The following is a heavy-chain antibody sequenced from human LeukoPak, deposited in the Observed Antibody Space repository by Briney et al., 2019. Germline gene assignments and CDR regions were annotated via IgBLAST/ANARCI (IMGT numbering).Heavy chain of an antibody. J-gene: IGHJ4*02. V-gene: IGHV1-46*01. Sequence: ASVTVSFMASGYTFTSYYMHWVRQAPGQGLEWMGLINPSGGSTSYAQKFQGRVTMTRDTSTSTVYMELSSLRSEDTAVYYCARDLTNYYGSGSSNSFDYWGQGTLVTVSS. D-gene: IGHD3-10*01. CDR2: INPSGGST. CDR3: ARDLTNYYGSGSSNSFDY. CDR1: GYTFTSYY.